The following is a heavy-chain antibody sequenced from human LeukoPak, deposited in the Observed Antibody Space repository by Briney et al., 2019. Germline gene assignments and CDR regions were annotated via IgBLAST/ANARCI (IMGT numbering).Heavy chain of an antibody. J-gene: IGHJ4*02. V-gene: IGHV4-30-2*01. CDR1: GGSISSGGYY. CDR3: ARDRVVTIDY. CDR2: INHSGST. Sequence: SQTLSLTCTVSGGSISSGGYYWSWIRQPPGKGLEWIGEINHSGSTNYNPSLKSRVTISVDTSKNQFSLKRSSVTAADTAVYYCARDRVVTIDYWGQGTLVTVSS. D-gene: IGHD3-3*01.